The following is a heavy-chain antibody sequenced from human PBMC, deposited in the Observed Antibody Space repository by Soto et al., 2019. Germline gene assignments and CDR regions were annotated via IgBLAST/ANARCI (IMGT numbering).Heavy chain of an antibody. CDR1: GFTFSSYT. CDR3: ARAREYYFYHYGLYV. Sequence: QVQLVESGGGVVQPGRSLRLSCAASGFTFSSYTMHWVRQTPGKGLEWVAVISYDGSNKYYADSVTGRFTFSRDNSKNTLYLQMNSLTAVDTAVYYCARAREYYFYHYGLYVWGQGTTVTVSS. V-gene: IGHV3-30-3*01. CDR2: ISYDGSNK. J-gene: IGHJ6*02.